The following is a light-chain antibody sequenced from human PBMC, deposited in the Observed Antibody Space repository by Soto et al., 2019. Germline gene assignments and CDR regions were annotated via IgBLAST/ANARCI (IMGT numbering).Light chain of an antibody. V-gene: IGKV3-15*01. J-gene: IGKJ5*01. CDR3: QQYNNWHPIT. CDR1: QSVRSK. Sequence: EVVMTQSPDTLSVSPGETVTLSCRASQSVRSKLAWYQQKPGQATRLLIYGASTRANGIPARFSGSGSGTEFTLTLSSLQSEDFAIYYCQQYNNWHPITFGQGTRLEIK. CDR2: GAS.